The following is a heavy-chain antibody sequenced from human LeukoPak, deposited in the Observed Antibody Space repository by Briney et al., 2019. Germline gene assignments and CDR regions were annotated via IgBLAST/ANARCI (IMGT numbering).Heavy chain of an antibody. Sequence: PGGSLRLSCAASGFTFSSYSMNWIRQPPGKGLEWVSSISNSSSYIYYADSVKGRFTISRDTAKNQLYLQMNSVRAEDTAVYYCATTYYDFWSGSPPYYFDYWGQGTLVTVSS. CDR1: GFTFSSYS. D-gene: IGHD3-3*01. V-gene: IGHV3-21*01. J-gene: IGHJ4*02. CDR2: ISNSSSYI. CDR3: ATTYYDFWSGSPPYYFDY.